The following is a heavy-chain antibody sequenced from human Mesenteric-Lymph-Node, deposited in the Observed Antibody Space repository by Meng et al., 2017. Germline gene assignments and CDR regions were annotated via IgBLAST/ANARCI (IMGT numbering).Heavy chain of an antibody. J-gene: IGHJ4*02. CDR2: ISAYNGNT. D-gene: IGHD2-21*01. CDR1: GYTFTSYG. V-gene: IGHV1-18*01. Sequence: QLHMARSGAVMKVPGSSVKVSCKAAGYTFTSYGISWVRQAPGQGLEWMGWISAYNGNTNYAQKLQGRVTMTTDTSTSTAYMELRSLRSDDTAVYYCASFARLSAGYYFDYWGQGTLVTVSS. CDR3: ASFARLSAGYYFDY.